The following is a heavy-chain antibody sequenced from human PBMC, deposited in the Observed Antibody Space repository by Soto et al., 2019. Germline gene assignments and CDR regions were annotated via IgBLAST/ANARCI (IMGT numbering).Heavy chain of an antibody. J-gene: IGHJ4*02. D-gene: IGHD3-10*01. CDR3: ARYGSGSLDY. Sequence: SATLCPTCTVSDGTILSRYWSWIRQPPGKGLEWIGYISYSGSTNYNPSLKSRVTISVDTSKNQFSLKLSSVTAADTAVYYCARYGSGSLDYWGQGTLVTVSS. V-gene: IGHV4-59*11. CDR2: ISYSGST. CDR1: DGTILSRY.